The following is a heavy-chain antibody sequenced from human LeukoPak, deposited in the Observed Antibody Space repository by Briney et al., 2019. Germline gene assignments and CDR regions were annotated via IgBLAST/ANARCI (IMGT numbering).Heavy chain of an antibody. CDR2: ISGSSSYI. CDR1: GFTFSSYS. D-gene: IGHD2-8*02. Sequence: GGSLRLSCAASGFTFSSYSMNWVRQAPGKGLEWVSSISGSSSYIYYADPVKGRFTISRDNAKNSLYLQMNNLRAEDTAVYSCVRQVGEGLVEAFDIWGQGRMVTVSS. J-gene: IGHJ3*02. V-gene: IGHV3-21*01. CDR3: VRQVGEGLVEAFDI.